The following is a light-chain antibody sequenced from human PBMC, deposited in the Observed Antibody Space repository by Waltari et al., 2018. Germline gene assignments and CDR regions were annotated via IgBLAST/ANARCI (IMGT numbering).Light chain of an antibody. J-gene: IGKJ1*01. CDR1: QGINNY. V-gene: IGKV1-33*01. CDR2: YAS. Sequence: DIQMTQSPSSLSASVGDRVTITCRASQGINNYLSWYQQKPGKAPNRLIYYASSLESGVPSRFSGSGSGTNYTLIIISMQPEDIATYYYQQYDNFPRTFGQGTKVEIK. CDR3: QQYDNFPRT.